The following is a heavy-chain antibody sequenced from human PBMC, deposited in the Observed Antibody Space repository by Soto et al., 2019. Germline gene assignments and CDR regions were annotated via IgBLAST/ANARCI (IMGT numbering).Heavy chain of an antibody. J-gene: IGHJ4*02. D-gene: IGHD6-13*01. V-gene: IGHV3-30-3*01. CDR1: GFTFSSYA. CDR2: ISYDGSNK. Sequence: AGGSLRLSCAASGFTFSSYAMHWVRQAPGEGLEWVAVISYDGSNKYYADSVKGRFTISRDNSKNTLYLQMNSLRAEDTAVYYCARDWAAAAPDYWGQGTLVTVSS. CDR3: ARDWAAAAPDY.